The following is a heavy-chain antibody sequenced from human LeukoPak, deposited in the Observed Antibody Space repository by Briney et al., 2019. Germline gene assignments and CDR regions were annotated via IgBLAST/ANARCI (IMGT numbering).Heavy chain of an antibody. CDR1: GYTFISYG. V-gene: IGHV1-18*01. CDR3: ARLRVINGDLDY. Sequence: ASVKVSCKASGYTFISYGISWVRQAPGQGLEWMGWISAYSCTTKYTQKLRGRVTMTTETSTSTAYMELGSLRSDDTAVYYCARLRVINGDLDYWGQGTLVTVSS. J-gene: IGHJ4*02. CDR2: ISAYSCTT.